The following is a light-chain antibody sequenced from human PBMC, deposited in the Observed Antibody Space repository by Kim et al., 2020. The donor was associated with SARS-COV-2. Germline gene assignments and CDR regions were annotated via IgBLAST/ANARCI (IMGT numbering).Light chain of an antibody. CDR3: QVWDSSSDHPGV. Sequence: SYELTQPPSVSVAPGKTARITCGGNNIGSKSVHWHQQKPGQAPVLVIYYDSDRPSGIPERFSGSNSGNTATLTISRVEAGDEADYYCQVWDSSSDHPGVFGTGTKVTVL. J-gene: IGLJ1*01. CDR2: YDS. V-gene: IGLV3-21*04. CDR1: NIGSKS.